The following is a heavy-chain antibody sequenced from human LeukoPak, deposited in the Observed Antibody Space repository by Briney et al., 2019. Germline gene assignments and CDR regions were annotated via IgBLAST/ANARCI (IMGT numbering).Heavy chain of an antibody. Sequence: GRSLRLSCAASGFTFSSYGMHCVRQAPGKGLEWVAVIWYGGSNKYYADSVKGRFTISRDNSKNTLYLQMNSLRAEDTAAYYCAKEARIAAAGTFGLDYWGQGTLVTVSS. J-gene: IGHJ4*02. CDR1: GFTFSSYG. V-gene: IGHV3-30*18. CDR2: IWYGGSNK. D-gene: IGHD6-13*01. CDR3: AKEARIAAAGTFGLDY.